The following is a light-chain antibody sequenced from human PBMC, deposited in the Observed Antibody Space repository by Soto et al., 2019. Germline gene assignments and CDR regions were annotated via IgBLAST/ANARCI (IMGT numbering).Light chain of an antibody. CDR1: QSINSNY. Sequence: EIVMTQSPATLSVSPGETTRLSCRASQSINSNYLAWYQQKPGQAPRLLIYYASNRATGIPDRFSGSGSGTDFTLTISRLDPEDFALYFCQQYGDSPWTFGQGTKVDIK. V-gene: IGKV3-20*01. J-gene: IGKJ1*01. CDR3: QQYGDSPWT. CDR2: YAS.